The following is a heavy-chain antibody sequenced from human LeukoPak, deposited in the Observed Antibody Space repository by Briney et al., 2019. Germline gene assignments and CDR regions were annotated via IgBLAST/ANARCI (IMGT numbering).Heavy chain of an antibody. J-gene: IGHJ4*02. D-gene: IGHD1-14*01. V-gene: IGHV3-64*04. CDR2: ISSNGGNT. CDR1: GFTFSTSA. CDR3: ATTGFGVHDY. Sequence: GGSLRLSCSASGFTFSTSAMHWVRQAPGKGLEYVSAISSNGGNTYYADSVKGRFLISRDNSKNTLNLQMNSLRAEDMAVYYCATTGFGVHDYWGQGTLVTVSS.